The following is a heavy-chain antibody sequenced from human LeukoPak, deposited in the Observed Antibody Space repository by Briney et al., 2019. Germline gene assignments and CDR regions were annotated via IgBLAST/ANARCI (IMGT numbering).Heavy chain of an antibody. CDR1: GGTFSSYA. D-gene: IGHD5-24*01. CDR2: IIPIFGIA. Sequence: ASVKVSRKASGGTFSSYAISWVRQAPGQGLEWMGRIIPIFGIANYAQKFQGRVAITADKSTSTAYMELSSLRSEDTAVYYCARTRRDGYSPFDYWGQGTLVTVSS. CDR3: ARTRRDGYSPFDY. J-gene: IGHJ4*02. V-gene: IGHV1-69*04.